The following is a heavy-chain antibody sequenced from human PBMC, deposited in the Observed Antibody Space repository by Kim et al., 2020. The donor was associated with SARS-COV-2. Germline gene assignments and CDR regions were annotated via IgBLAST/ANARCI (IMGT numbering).Heavy chain of an antibody. J-gene: IGHJ4*02. CDR3: ARDGYNQNPRGDY. Sequence: YAQGFTGRFVFALDTSVSTAYLQISSLKAEDTAVYYCARDGYNQNPRGDYWGQGTLVTVSS. V-gene: IGHV7-4-1*02. D-gene: IGHD5-12*01.